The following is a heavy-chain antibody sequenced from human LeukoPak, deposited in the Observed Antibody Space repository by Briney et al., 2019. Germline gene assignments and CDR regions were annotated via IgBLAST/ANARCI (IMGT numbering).Heavy chain of an antibody. Sequence: GGSLRLSCAASGFTFSSYAMNWARQAPGKGLEWVSAITASGDSTHYADSVRGRFTFSRDNSKNTLYLQMNSLRAEDTAVYYCAREGSSSWYVDYWGQGTLVTVSS. CDR3: AREGSSSWYVDY. V-gene: IGHV3-23*01. CDR1: GFTFSSYA. J-gene: IGHJ4*02. CDR2: ITASGDST. D-gene: IGHD6-13*01.